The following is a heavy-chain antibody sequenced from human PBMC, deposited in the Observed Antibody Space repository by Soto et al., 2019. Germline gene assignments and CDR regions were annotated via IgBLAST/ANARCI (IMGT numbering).Heavy chain of an antibody. V-gene: IGHV4-59*08. CDR1: SDSISSFY. J-gene: IGHJ4*02. CDR2: TDYSGNT. D-gene: IGHD6-19*01. CDR3: ARAVGDPLYYLDY. Sequence: ETLSLTCTVSSDSISSFYWIWIRQSPGKGLEWIGYTDYSGNTNYNPSLKSRVTISGDTSKNQFSLRLSSVTAADTAVYYCARAVGDPLYYLDYWGQGTLVTVSS.